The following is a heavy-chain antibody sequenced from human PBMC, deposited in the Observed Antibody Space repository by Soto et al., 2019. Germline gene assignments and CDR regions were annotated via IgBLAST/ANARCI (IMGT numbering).Heavy chain of an antibody. V-gene: IGHV4-34*01. CDR2: INHSGST. J-gene: IGHJ4*02. Sequence: SETLSLTCAVYGGSFSGYYWSWIRQPPGKGLEWIGEINHSGSTNYNPSLKSRVTISVDTSKNQFSLKLSSVTAADTAVYYCASRHFRGYSGYDFVYWGKGTLVTVPS. CDR1: GGSFSGYY. CDR3: ASRHFRGYSGYDFVY. D-gene: IGHD5-12*01.